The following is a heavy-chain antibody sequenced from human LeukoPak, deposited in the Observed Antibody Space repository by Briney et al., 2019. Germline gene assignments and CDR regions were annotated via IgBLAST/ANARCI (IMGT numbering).Heavy chain of an antibody. V-gene: IGHV4-61*02. CDR2: IYTSGST. CDR3: ARDNSYYYGSGSYSVDY. J-gene: IGHJ4*02. CDR1: GGSISSGSYY. D-gene: IGHD3-10*01. Sequence: SETLPLTCTVSGGSISSGSYYWSWIRQPAGKGLEWIGRIYTSGSTNYNPSLKSRVTISVDTSKNQFSLKLSSVTAADTAVYYCARDNSYYYGSGSYSVDYWGQGTLVTVSS.